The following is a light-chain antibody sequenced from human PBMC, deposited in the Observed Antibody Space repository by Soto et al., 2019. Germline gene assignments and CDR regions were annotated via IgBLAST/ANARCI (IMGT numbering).Light chain of an antibody. CDR3: QQGHSTPYS. Sequence: DIQMTQSPPSLSALAGGRVTITCRASQSINSHLHWYQQKPGRAPKLLIYDASNLESGVPPRFSGSGSGTDFTLTISSLQPEDFATYYCQQGHSTPYSFGQGTKLEIK. CDR2: DAS. J-gene: IGKJ2*03. V-gene: IGKV1-39*01. CDR1: QSINSH.